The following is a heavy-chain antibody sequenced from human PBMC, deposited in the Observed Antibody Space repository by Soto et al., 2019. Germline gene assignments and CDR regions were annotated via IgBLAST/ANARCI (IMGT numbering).Heavy chain of an antibody. CDR3: AKDRVAYYYDSSGYYYYYYYGMDV. CDR2: IWYDGSNK. V-gene: IGHV3-33*06. J-gene: IGHJ6*02. CDR1: GFTFSSYG. Sequence: GGSLRLSCAASGFTFSSYGMHWVRQAPGKGLEWVAVIWYDGSNKYYADSVKGRFTISRDNSKNTLYLQMNSLRAEDTAVYYCAKDRVAYYYDSSGYYYYYYYGMDVWGQGTTVTVSS. D-gene: IGHD3-22*01.